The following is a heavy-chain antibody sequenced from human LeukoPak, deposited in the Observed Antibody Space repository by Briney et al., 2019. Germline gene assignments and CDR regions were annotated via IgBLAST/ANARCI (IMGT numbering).Heavy chain of an antibody. D-gene: IGHD3-22*01. Sequence: GGSLRLSCAASGFTFSSYGMHRVRQAPGKGLEWVAVISYDGSNKYYADSVKGRFTISRDNSKNTLYLQMNSLRAEDTAVYYCAKDLGVNPPFDYWGQGTLVTVSS. CDR2: ISYDGSNK. J-gene: IGHJ4*02. CDR3: AKDLGVNPPFDY. V-gene: IGHV3-30*18. CDR1: GFTFSSYG.